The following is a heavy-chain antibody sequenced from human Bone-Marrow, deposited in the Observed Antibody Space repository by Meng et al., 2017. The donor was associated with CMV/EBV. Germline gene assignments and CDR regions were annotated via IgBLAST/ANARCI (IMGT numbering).Heavy chain of an antibody. J-gene: IGHJ5*02. V-gene: IGHV1-18*01. CDR3: AREVAFVVVPAAISWGWFYP. Sequence: ASVKVSCKASGGTFSSYAISWVRQAPGQGLEWMGWISAYNGNTNYAQKLQGRVTMTTDTSTSTAYMELRSLRSDDTAVYYCAREVAFVVVPAAISWGWFYPWGQGTLVTVSS. CDR2: ISAYNGNT. D-gene: IGHD2-2*01. CDR1: GGTFSSYA.